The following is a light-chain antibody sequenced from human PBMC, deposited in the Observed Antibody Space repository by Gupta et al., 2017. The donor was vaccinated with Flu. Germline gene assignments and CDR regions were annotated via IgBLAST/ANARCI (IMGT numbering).Light chain of an antibody. CDR2: GAS. J-gene: IGKJ1*01. CDR1: QSIPNNF. Sequence: VLTQSPGTLSLSPGDRATLSCKASQSIPNNFLAWYQQKPGQAPRLLIDGASSRATGIPDRFSGGGSATDFNLTISRLEPEDFAVYYCQLYGSPPWTSGQGTKVEIK. CDR3: QLYGSPPWT. V-gene: IGKV3-20*01.